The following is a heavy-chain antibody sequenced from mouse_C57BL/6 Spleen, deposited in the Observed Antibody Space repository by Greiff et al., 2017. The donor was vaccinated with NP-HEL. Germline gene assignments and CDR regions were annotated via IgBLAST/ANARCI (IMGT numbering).Heavy chain of an antibody. V-gene: IGHV1-61*01. CDR2: IYPSDSET. D-gene: IGHD2-1*01. CDR1: GYTFTSYW. Sequence: QVQLQQPGAELVRPGSSVKLSCKASGYTFTSYWMDWVKQRPGQGLEWIGNIYPSDSETHYNQKFKDKATLTVDKSSSTAYMQLSSLTSEDSAVYYCASPNYTHWYFDVWGTGTTVTVSS. CDR3: ASPNYTHWYFDV. J-gene: IGHJ1*03.